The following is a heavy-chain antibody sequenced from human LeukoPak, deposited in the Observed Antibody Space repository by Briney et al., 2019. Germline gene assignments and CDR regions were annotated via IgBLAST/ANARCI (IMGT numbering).Heavy chain of an antibody. CDR2: ISSSSSYI. D-gene: IGHD6-13*01. Sequence: GGSLRLSCAASGFTFSSYSMNWVRQAPGKGLEWVSSISSSSSYIYYADSVRGRFTISRDNAKNSLYLQMNSLRAEDTAVYYCARGGAFGIAAAGTRWEADWGQGTLVTVSS. CDR1: GFTFSSYS. V-gene: IGHV3-21*01. J-gene: IGHJ4*02. CDR3: ARGGAFGIAAAGTRWEAD.